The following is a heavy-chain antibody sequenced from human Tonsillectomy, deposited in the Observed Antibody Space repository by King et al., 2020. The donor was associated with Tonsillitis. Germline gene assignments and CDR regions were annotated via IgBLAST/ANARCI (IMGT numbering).Heavy chain of an antibody. CDR1: GFTFSGSN. V-gene: IGHV3-21*01. CDR3: ARCSGSYSTDFDY. CDR2: ISTSSTYI. D-gene: IGHD1-26*01. J-gene: IGHJ4*02. Sequence: VQLVESGGGLVKPGGSLRLSCAASGFTFSGSNMNWVRQAPGKGLEWVSAISTSSTYIYYADSVKGRFTISRDNAKNSLYLQINSLRAEDSAVYYCARCSGSYSTDFDYWGQGTLVTVSS.